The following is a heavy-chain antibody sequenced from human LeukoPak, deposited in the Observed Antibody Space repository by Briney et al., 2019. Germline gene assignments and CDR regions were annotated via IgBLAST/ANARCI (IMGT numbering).Heavy chain of an antibody. CDR2: ISGSGGST. D-gene: IGHD3-10*01. CDR1: GFTFSSYG. J-gene: IGHJ6*03. Sequence: PGGSLRLSCAASGFTFSSYGMSWVRQAPGKGLEWVSAISGSGGSTYYADSVKGRFTISRDNSKNTLFLQMSSLRAEDTAVYYCAKGVKVFNSRGLSMIREVPYYYYIDVWGKGTTVTISS. V-gene: IGHV3-23*01. CDR3: AKGVKVFNSRGLSMIREVPYYYYIDV.